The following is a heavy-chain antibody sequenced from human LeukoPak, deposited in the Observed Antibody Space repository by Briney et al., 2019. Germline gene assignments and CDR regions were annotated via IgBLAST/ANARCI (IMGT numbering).Heavy chain of an antibody. Sequence: GGSLRLSCAASGFTFSSYAMSWVRQAPGKGLEWVSAISGSGDSTYYADSVKGRFTISRDNAKNSLYLQMNSLRAEDTAVYYCARDRWYSSSWPYAFDIWGQGTMVTVSS. CDR2: ISGSGDST. V-gene: IGHV3-23*01. CDR1: GFTFSSYA. CDR3: ARDRWYSSSWPYAFDI. J-gene: IGHJ3*02. D-gene: IGHD6-13*01.